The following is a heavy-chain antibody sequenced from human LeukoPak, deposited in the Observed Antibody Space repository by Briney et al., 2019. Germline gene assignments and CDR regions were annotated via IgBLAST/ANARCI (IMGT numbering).Heavy chain of an antibody. D-gene: IGHD6-6*01. CDR2: ISTSSSPI. CDR3: ARGLAVRRGAFDV. Sequence: GGSLRLSCAASGFTFSGFIMNWVRQAPGKGLEWVSYISTSSSPIYYADSVKGRFTISRDNAKNSLYLQMNSLRAEDTAVYYCARGLAVRRGAFDVWGQGTMVTVSS. V-gene: IGHV3-48*01. J-gene: IGHJ3*01. CDR1: GFTFSGFI.